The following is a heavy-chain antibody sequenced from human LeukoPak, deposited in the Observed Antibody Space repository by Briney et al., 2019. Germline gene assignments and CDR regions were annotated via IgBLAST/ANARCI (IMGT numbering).Heavy chain of an antibody. CDR2: IYETGST. CDR1: GGSLSSSSYY. J-gene: IGHJ5*02. V-gene: IGHV4-39*07. D-gene: IGHD6-13*01. CDR3: ARVGGSSWYFYWFDP. Sequence: SETLSLTCSVSGGSLSSSSYYWGWIRQPPGRGLEWIGNIYETGSTNYNPSLKSRVTISVDTSKNQFSLKLSSVTAADTAVYYCARVGGSSWYFYWFDPWGQGTLVTVSS.